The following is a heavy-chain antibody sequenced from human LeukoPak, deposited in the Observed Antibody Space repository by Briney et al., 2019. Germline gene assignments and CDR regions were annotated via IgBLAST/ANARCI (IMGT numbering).Heavy chain of an antibody. CDR3: ARGTTVTTFYLDY. D-gene: IGHD4-17*01. CDR2: IYPGDSDT. V-gene: IGHV5-51*01. J-gene: IGHJ4*02. CDR1: GYSFTSYW. Sequence: GESLKISGKGSGYSFTSYWIGWLRQMPGKGLEGMGIIYPGDSDTRHSPSFQGQVTISADKSISTAYLQWSSLKASDTAMYYCARGTTVTTFYLDYWGQGTLVTVSS.